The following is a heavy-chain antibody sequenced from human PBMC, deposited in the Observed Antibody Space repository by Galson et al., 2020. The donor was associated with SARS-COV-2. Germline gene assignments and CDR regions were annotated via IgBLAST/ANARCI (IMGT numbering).Heavy chain of an antibody. Sequence: ASVKVSCKDSGYTLTELSMHWVRQAPGKGLEWMGGFDPEDGETLYAQKFQGRVTMTEDTSTDTAYMELSSLRCEDTAVYYFASGPPIGRVGGGWFDPWGQGTLVTVSS. D-gene: IGHD2-8*02. CDR1: GYTLTELS. CDR3: ASGPPIGRVGGGWFDP. V-gene: IGHV1-24*01. CDR2: FDPEDGET. J-gene: IGHJ5*02.